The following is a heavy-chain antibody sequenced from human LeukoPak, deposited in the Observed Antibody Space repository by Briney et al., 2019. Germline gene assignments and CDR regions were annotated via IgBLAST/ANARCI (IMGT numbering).Heavy chain of an antibody. CDR1: AFTFNTFDNFA. J-gene: IGHJ4*02. CDR3: ARTYYDILTGYNPYFDY. Sequence: GGSLRLSCSVSAFTFNTFDNFAMNWVRQAPGKGLEWVAAISESGASTYYAASVKGRFTISRDNSKNTLYLQMHGLRAGDTAVYYCARTYYDILTGYNPYFDYWGQGILVTVSS. D-gene: IGHD3-9*01. CDR2: ISESGAST. V-gene: IGHV3-23*01.